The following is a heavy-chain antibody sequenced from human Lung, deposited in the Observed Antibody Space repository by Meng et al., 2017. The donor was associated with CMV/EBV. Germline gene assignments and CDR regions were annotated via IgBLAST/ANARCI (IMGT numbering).Heavy chain of an antibody. CDR3: ARDWQGGAEPYGMDV. CDR1: GGSITSYY. D-gene: IGHD1-14*01. Sequence: GSLRLXCTVSGGSITSYYWSWIRQPPGKGLEWIAYMYYSRDASYNPSLRSRVTVSVDTSKSQFSLQLSSVTAADTAVYYCARDWQGGAEPYGMDVWGQGTXVNV. V-gene: IGHV4-59*01. J-gene: IGHJ6*02. CDR2: MYYSRDA.